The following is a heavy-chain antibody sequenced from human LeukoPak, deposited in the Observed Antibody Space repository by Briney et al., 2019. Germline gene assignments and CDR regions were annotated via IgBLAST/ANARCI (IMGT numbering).Heavy chain of an antibody. J-gene: IGHJ4*02. D-gene: IGHD3-10*01. CDR3: ARDPGFGEDDC. V-gene: IGHV3-7*01. Sequence: GGSLRLSCAASGFTFTAYWMSWVRQAPGKGMEWVANIKQDGSEKYYVDSVKGRFTISRDNAKNSLYLQMNSLRVEDTAVYYCARDPGFGEDDCWGQGTLVTVSS. CDR1: GFTFTAYW. CDR2: IKQDGSEK.